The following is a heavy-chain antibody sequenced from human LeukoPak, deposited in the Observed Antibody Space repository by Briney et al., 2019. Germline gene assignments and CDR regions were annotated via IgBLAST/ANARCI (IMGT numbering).Heavy chain of an antibody. D-gene: IGHD3/OR15-3a*01. Sequence: SETLSLTCTVSGGSISSSSYYWGWIRQPPGKGLEWIGSIYYSGSTYYNPSLKSRVTISVDTSKNQFSLKLSSVTAADTAVYYCARTLDYKWFDYWGQGTLVTVSS. J-gene: IGHJ4*02. V-gene: IGHV4-39*01. CDR2: IYYSGST. CDR3: ARTLDYKWFDY. CDR1: GGSISSSSYY.